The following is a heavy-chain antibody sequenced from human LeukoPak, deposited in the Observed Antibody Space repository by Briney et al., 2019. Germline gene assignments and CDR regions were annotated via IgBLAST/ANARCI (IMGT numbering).Heavy chain of an antibody. V-gene: IGHV1-69*06. D-gene: IGHD1-26*01. CDR3: ASRTAPYSGSYYRDPFDY. CDR1: GGTFSSYA. Sequence: SVKVSCKASGGTFSSYAISWVRQAPGQGLEWMGGIIPIFGTANYAQKFQGRVTITADKSTSTAYMELSSLRSEDTAVYYCASRTAPYSGSYYRDPFDYWGQGTLVTVSS. CDR2: IIPIFGTA. J-gene: IGHJ4*02.